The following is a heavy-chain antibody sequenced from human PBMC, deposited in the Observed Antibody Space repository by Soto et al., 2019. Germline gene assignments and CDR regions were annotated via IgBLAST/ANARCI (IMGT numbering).Heavy chain of an antibody. CDR1: GFTFSSYV. Sequence: QVQLVESGGGVVQPGTSLRLSCAPSGFTFSSYVMHWVRQAPGKGLEWVAVVHYDGTKKYYADSVRGRFTISRDNSENLLYSQMNSLRPDDTAVYFCARETSYDFWSGPQTMDVWGQGTTVTVSS. CDR3: ARETSYDFWSGPQTMDV. CDR2: VHYDGTKK. V-gene: IGHV3-33*01. J-gene: IGHJ6*02. D-gene: IGHD3-3*01.